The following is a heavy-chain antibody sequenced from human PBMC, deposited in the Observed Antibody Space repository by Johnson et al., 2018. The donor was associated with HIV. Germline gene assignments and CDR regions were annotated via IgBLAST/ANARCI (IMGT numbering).Heavy chain of an antibody. CDR1: GFKLYEYD. V-gene: IGHV3-20*04. D-gene: IGHD6-6*01. CDR3: AKGHTSSSIAPLGI. CDR2: INWNGGST. J-gene: IGHJ3*02. Sequence: VQLVESGGDVVRPGGSLRISCVASGFKLYEYDVSWVRQVPGKGLEWVSGINWNGGSTGYADSVKGRFTISRDNAKNSLYLQMNSLRAGDTAVYYCAKGHTSSSIAPLGIWGQGTMVTVSS.